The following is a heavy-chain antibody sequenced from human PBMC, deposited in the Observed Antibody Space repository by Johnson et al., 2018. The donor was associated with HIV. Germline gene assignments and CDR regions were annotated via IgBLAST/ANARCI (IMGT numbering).Heavy chain of an antibody. J-gene: IGHJ3*02. CDR1: GFNVSSNY. V-gene: IGHV3-66*01. D-gene: IGHD3-16*01. Sequence: VQVLESGGGLVQPGGSLRLSCAASGFNVSSNYMSWVRQAPGKGLEWVSVIYRGGSTYYINSVKGRFTISRDNSKNTLYLQMNSVRAEDTAVYYCAREWGEGAFDIWGQGTLVTVSS. CDR2: IYRGGST. CDR3: AREWGEGAFDI.